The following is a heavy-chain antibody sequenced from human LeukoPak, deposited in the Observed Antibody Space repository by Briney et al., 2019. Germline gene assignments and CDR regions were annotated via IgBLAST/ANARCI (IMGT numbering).Heavy chain of an antibody. D-gene: IGHD1-26*01. Sequence: GGSLRLSCAASGFTFNRYGMHWVRQAPGKGLEWVAVAYGDGSDKYYADSVKGRFTISKDLSQNTLYMQMNSLRAEDTAMYYCATGSGRYYDHWGQGTLVTVSS. CDR1: GFTFNRYG. J-gene: IGHJ4*02. V-gene: IGHV3-33*01. CDR2: AYGDGSDK. CDR3: ATGSGRYYDH.